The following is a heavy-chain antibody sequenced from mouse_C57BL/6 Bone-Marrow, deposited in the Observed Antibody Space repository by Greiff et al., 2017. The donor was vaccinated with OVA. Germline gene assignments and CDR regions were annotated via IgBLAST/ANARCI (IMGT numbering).Heavy chain of an antibody. CDR1: GYTFTDYY. Sequence: QVQLKESGPELVKPGASVKISCKASGYTFTDYYINWVKQRPGQGLEWIGWIFPGSGSTYYNEKFKGKATLTVDKSSSTAYMLLSSLTSEDSAVYFCAREGIRYSYDYVLYWYFDVWGTGTTVTVSS. CDR3: AREGIRYSYDYVLYWYFDV. V-gene: IGHV1-75*01. D-gene: IGHD2-4*01. CDR2: IFPGSGST. J-gene: IGHJ1*03.